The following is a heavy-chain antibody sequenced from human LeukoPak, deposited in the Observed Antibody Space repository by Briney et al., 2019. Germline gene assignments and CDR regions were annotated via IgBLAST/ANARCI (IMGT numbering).Heavy chain of an antibody. CDR3: ARPIPPYDFWSGYSSRRGVGFDY. CDR1: GFTFSSYA. D-gene: IGHD3-3*01. V-gene: IGHV3-30-3*01. J-gene: IGHJ4*02. Sequence: PGRSLRLSCAASGFTFSSYAMHWVRQAPGKGLEWVAVISYDGSNKYYADSVKGRFTISRDNSKNTLYLQMNSLRAEDTAAYYCARPIPPYDFWSGYSSRRGVGFDYWGQGTLVTVSS. CDR2: ISYDGSNK.